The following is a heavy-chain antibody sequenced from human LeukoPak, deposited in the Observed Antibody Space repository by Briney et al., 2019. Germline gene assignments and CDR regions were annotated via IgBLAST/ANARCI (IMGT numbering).Heavy chain of an antibody. V-gene: IGHV3-53*01. J-gene: IGHJ4*02. Sequence: GGSLRLSCAASGVIVSSNYMSWVRQAPGEGLDWVSIIYDGGNTYYADSVKGRFTISRDRSKNTLYLQMNSLRAEDTAVYYCARAQSRYSGYDSFPFDSWGQGTLVTVSS. CDR3: ARAQSRYSGYDSFPFDS. D-gene: IGHD5-12*01. CDR1: GVIVSSNY. CDR2: IYDGGNT.